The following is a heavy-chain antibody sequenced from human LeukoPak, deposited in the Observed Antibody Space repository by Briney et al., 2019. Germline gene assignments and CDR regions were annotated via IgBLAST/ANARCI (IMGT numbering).Heavy chain of an antibody. Sequence: GGSLRLSCAASGFTFSSYGMHWVRQAPGKGLEWVAFIRYDGSNKYYPDSVKGRVTISRDNSKNTLYLQMNSLRAEDTAVYFCAKDQGYSYLVDYYYMDVWGQGTTVTASS. V-gene: IGHV3-30*02. CDR1: GFTFSSYG. D-gene: IGHD5-18*01. CDR2: IRYDGSNK. J-gene: IGHJ6*03. CDR3: AKDQGYSYLVDYYYMDV.